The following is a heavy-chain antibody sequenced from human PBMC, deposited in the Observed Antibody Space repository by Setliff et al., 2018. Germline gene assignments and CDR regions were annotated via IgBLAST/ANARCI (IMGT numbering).Heavy chain of an antibody. CDR3: ARTQGEQQLTHPYYYYYYMDV. CDR1: GGSIRNYY. V-gene: IGHV4-59*01. Sequence: SETLSLTCTVSGGSIRNYYWSWIRQSPGKGLEWIGFIYYNGRSDHNPSFQSRVTMSVDRSKNQFSLNLRAMTAAATAAYYCARTQGEQQLTHPYYYYYYMDVWGKGTTVTVSS. CDR2: IYYNGRS. D-gene: IGHD6-13*01. J-gene: IGHJ6*03.